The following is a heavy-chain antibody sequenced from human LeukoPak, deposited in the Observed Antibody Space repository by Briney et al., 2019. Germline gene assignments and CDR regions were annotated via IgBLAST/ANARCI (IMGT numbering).Heavy chain of an antibody. J-gene: IGHJ4*02. V-gene: IGHV4-39*02. D-gene: IGHD2-2*01. Sequence: SETLSLTCTVSGGSISSSSYYWGWIRQPPGKGLEWIGSIYYSGSTYYNPSLKSRVTISVDTSKNQFSLKLSSVTAADTAVYYCAREDHIVVVPAAKIGTFDYWGQGTLVTVSS. CDR3: AREDHIVVVPAAKIGTFDY. CDR1: GGSISSSSYY. CDR2: IYYSGST.